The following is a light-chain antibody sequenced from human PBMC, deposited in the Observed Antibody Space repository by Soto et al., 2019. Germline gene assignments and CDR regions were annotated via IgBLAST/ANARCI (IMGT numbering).Light chain of an antibody. Sequence: EIVMTQCPAALSVSPGERVTLSCRASRSISFNLAWYQQKPGQAPRLLIHIASTRAAGIPARFSGSGSGTDFTLTISSLEPEDFAVYYCQQRSNWPPLTFGGGTKVDI. J-gene: IGKJ4*01. CDR2: IAS. CDR3: QQRSNWPPLT. V-gene: IGKV3-11*01. CDR1: RSISFN.